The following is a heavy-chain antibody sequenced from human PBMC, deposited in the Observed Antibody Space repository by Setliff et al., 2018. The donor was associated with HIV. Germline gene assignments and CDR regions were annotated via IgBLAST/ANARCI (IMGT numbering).Heavy chain of an antibody. D-gene: IGHD3-22*01. J-gene: IGHJ4*02. V-gene: IGHV4-61*02. CDR3: ARSARVGYYDSSGYS. Sequence: SETLSLTCTVSGGSISSGSYYWSWIRQPAGKGLEWIGRIYASGSTNYNPSLKSRVTISVDTSKNQFSLKLSSVTAADTAVYYCARSARVGYYDSSGYSWGQGTLVTVSS. CDR1: GGSISSGSYY. CDR2: IYASGST.